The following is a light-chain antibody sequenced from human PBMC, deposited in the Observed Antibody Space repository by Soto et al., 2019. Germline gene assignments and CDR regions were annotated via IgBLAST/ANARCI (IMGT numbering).Light chain of an antibody. V-gene: IGKV3-11*01. CDR2: DAS. Sequence: EIVLTQSPATLSLSPGERATLSCGASRSVSSYLAWYQQKPGQAPRLLIYDASYRDTGIPARFSGSGSGTGFTLTISSLGPEHVAVYYCHRRSDRPPRLTFGGGTKVEIK. J-gene: IGKJ4*01. CDR1: RSVSSY. CDR3: HRRSDRPPRLT.